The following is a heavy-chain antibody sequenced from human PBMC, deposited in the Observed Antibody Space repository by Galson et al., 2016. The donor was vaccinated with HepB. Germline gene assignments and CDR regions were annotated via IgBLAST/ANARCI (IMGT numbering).Heavy chain of an antibody. CDR2: SHHSGTT. CDR1: SDSISFVDFY. Sequence: TLSLTCTFSSDSISFVDFYWSWIRQYPGKGLEWVAYSHHSGTTYYNPSLKSRLFISLDTSNNHFSLKLSSVTAADTAVYYCARGPVGDDYIPDAFHIWGQGIAVTVSS. D-gene: IGHD4-11*01. J-gene: IGHJ3*02. CDR3: ARGPVGDDYIPDAFHI. V-gene: IGHV4-31*03.